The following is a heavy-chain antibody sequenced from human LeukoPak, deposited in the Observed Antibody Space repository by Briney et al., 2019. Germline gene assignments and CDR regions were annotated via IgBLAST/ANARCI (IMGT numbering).Heavy chain of an antibody. CDR3: ARQPILSGSYYGLGY. J-gene: IGHJ4*02. V-gene: IGHV4-39*01. D-gene: IGHD1-26*01. CDR2: IYYSGST. CDR1: GGSISSSYYY. Sequence: SETLSLTCPVSGGSISSSYYYWGWIRQPPGKGLEWIGSIYYSGSTYYNPSLKSRVTISVDTSKNQFSLKLSSVTAADTAVYYCARQPILSGSYYGLGYWGQGTMVTVSS.